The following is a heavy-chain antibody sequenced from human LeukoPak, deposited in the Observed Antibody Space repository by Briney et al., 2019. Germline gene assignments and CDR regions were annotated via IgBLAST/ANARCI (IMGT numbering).Heavy chain of an antibody. CDR3: ATLGSGTPHNYYMDV. J-gene: IGHJ6*03. D-gene: IGHD6-19*01. Sequence: ASVKVSCKASGYTFTSYAMNWVRQAPGQGLEWMGWINTNTGNPTYAQGFTGRFVFSLDTSVSTAYLQISSLKAEDTAVYYCATLGSGTPHNYYMDVWGKGTTVTVSS. CDR2: INTNTGNP. CDR1: GYTFTSYA. V-gene: IGHV7-4-1*02.